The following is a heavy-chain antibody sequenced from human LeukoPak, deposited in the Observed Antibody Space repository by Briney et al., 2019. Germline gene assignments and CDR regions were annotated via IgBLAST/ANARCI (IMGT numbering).Heavy chain of an antibody. CDR3: ANTDSSGYYRFDY. J-gene: IGHJ4*02. CDR2: INHSGST. D-gene: IGHD3-22*01. V-gene: IGHV4-34*01. Sequence: SETLSLTCAVYGGSFSGYYWSWIRQPPGKGLEWIGEINHSGSTNYNPSLKSRVTISVDTSKNQFSLKLSSVTAADTAVYYCANTDSSGYYRFDYWGQGTLVTVSS. CDR1: GGSFSGYY.